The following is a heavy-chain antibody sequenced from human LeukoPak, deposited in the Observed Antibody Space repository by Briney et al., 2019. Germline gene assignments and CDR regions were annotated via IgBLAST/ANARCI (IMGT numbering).Heavy chain of an antibody. CDR1: GYTFTSYD. CDR2: MNPNSGNT. CDR3: ATSPGVTRAFDI. Sequence: ASVKVSCKASGYTFTSYDINWVRQATGQGLEWMGWMNPNSGNTGYAQKFQGRVTMTRNTSISTAYMELSSLRSEDTAVYYCATSPGVTRAFDIWGQGTMVTVCS. D-gene: IGHD4-23*01. V-gene: IGHV1-8*01. J-gene: IGHJ3*02.